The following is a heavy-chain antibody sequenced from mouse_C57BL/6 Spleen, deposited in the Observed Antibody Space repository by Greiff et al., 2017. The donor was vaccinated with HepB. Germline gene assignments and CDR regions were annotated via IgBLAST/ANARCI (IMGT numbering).Heavy chain of an antibody. Sequence: EVKLVESGGGLVKPGGSLKLSCAASGFTFSSYAMSWVRQTPEKRLEWVATISDGGSYTYYPDNVKGRFTISRDTAKNNLYLQMSHLKSEDTAMYYCARGVSTTVVARYFDVWGTGTTVTVSS. J-gene: IGHJ1*03. D-gene: IGHD1-1*01. CDR3: ARGVSTTVVARYFDV. CDR1: GFTFSSYA. CDR2: ISDGGSYT. V-gene: IGHV5-4*03.